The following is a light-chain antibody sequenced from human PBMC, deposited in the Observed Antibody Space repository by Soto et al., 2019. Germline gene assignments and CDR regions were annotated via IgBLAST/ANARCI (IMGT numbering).Light chain of an antibody. CDR1: QSVSTTY. Sequence: EIVLPQSHGTLSLSPGERATLXCRAIQSVSTTYLAWYQQKPGQAPRLLIYGASSRATGIPDRFSGSGSGTEFTLTISSLQSEDFAVYYCQQYNNWPPITFGQGTRLEIK. V-gene: IGKV3D-15*01. CDR3: QQYNNWPPIT. J-gene: IGKJ5*01. CDR2: GAS.